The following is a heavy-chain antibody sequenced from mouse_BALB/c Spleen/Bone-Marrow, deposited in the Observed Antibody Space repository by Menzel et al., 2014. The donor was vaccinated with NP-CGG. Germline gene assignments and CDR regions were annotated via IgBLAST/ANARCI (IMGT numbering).Heavy chain of an antibody. D-gene: IGHD1-2*01. CDR3: ARLHYYGYGAY. Sequence: EVQRVESGGGLVQPGGSLKLSCAASGFDFSTFWINRVRQAPGKELEWIGEINPDRSTINYRPSLKDKFIISRDNAKNTLYLLLSKVRSEDTALYYCARLHYYGYGAYWGQGTLVTVS. J-gene: IGHJ3*01. V-gene: IGHV4-1*02. CDR2: INPDRSTI. CDR1: GFDFSTFW.